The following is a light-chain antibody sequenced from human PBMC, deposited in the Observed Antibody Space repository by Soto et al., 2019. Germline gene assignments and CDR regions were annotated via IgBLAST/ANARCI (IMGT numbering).Light chain of an antibody. CDR3: QHYNSYLT. CDR1: QSISSW. J-gene: IGKJ1*01. V-gene: IGKV1-5*01. CDR2: DAS. Sequence: DIQMTQSPSTLSASVGDRVTITCRASQSISSWLAWYQQKPGKAPKLLIYDASSLASGVPSRFSGSGSGTEFTLTISSLQPDAFATYYCQHYNSYLTFGQGTKVEIK.